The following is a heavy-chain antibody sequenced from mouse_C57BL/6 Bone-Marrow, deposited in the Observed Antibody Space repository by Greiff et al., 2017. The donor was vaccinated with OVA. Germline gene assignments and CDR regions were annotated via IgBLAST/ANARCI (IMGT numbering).Heavy chain of an antibody. CDR1: GFTFSDYG. CDR3: ARDTTVVATPAY. CDR2: ISSGSSTI. Sequence: EVKVVESGGGLVKPGGSLKLSCAASGFTFSDYGMHWVRQAPEKGLEWVAYISSGSSTIYYADTVKGRFTISRDNAKNTLFLQMTSLRSEDTAMYYCARDTTVVATPAYWGQGTLVTVSA. D-gene: IGHD1-1*01. J-gene: IGHJ3*01. V-gene: IGHV5-17*01.